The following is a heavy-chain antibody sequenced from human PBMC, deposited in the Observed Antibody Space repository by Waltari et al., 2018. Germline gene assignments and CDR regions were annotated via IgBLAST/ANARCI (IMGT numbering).Heavy chain of an antibody. Sequence: QVQLQESGPGLVKPSETLSLTCTVSGGSISSSYWSWIRQPPGKGLEWIGYIYYSGSTNYNPSLKSRVTISVDTSKNQFSLKLSSVTAADTAVYYCARADYGDYDYYYYYMDVWGKGTTVTVSS. D-gene: IGHD4-17*01. V-gene: IGHV4-59*01. CDR3: ARADYGDYDYYYYYMDV. J-gene: IGHJ6*03. CDR2: IYYSGST. CDR1: GGSISSSY.